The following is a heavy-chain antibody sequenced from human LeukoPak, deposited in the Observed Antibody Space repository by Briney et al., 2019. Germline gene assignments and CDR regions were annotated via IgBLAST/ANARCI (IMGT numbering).Heavy chain of an antibody. V-gene: IGHV3-23*01. CDR2: ISGRGDSR. J-gene: IGHJ4*02. CDR1: GFTFSSDG. CDR3: ASSYYYGSGSYYPEGYYFDY. Sequence: TGGSLRLSCAASGFTFSSDGMSWVRQAPGKGLEWVSTISGRGDSRYYADSVKGRFTISRDNSKNTLHLQMNNLRAEDTAVYYCASSYYYGSGSYYPEGYYFDYWGQGTLVTVSS. D-gene: IGHD3-10*01.